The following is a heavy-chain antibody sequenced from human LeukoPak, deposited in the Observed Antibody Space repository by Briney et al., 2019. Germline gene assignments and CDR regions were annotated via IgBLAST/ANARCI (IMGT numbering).Heavy chain of an antibody. CDR3: ARRRYCSGGSCSNWFDP. CDR1: GGSISSYY. CDR2: IYYSGST. D-gene: IGHD2-15*01. J-gene: IGHJ5*02. Sequence: SETLSLTCTVSGGSISSYYWSWIRQPPGKGLEWIGYIYYSGSTNYNPSLKSRVTISVDTSKNQFSLKLSSVAASDTAVYYCARRRYCSGGSCSNWFDPWGQGALVTVSS. V-gene: IGHV4-59*08.